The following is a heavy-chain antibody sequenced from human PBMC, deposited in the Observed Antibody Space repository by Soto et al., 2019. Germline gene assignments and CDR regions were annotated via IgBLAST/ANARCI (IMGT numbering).Heavy chain of an antibody. Sequence: QVQLVQSGAEVKKPGASVKVSCRASGYTFTSYGISWVRQAPGQGLEWMGWISAYNGNTNYAQKLQGRVTMTTDTSTSTAYMELRSLRSDDTAVYYCARAAYYYDSSGSGNFDYWGQGTLVTVSS. J-gene: IGHJ4*02. CDR3: ARAAYYYDSSGSGNFDY. CDR2: ISAYNGNT. D-gene: IGHD3-22*01. CDR1: GYTFTSYG. V-gene: IGHV1-18*04.